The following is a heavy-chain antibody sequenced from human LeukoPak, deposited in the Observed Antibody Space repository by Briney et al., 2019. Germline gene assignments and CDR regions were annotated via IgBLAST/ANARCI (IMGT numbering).Heavy chain of an antibody. Sequence: PGGSLRLSCVASGISFRNYAMSWVRQAPARGPEWVSSLRGNGETFYADSVKGRFTLSRDDSRNTVFLQLNNLRVEDTAIYYCARASWVSDPDAVRWGQGTQVTVSS. J-gene: IGHJ4*02. V-gene: IGHV3-23*01. CDR2: LRGNGET. CDR3: ARASWVSDPDAVR. CDR1: GISFRNYA. D-gene: IGHD3-10*01.